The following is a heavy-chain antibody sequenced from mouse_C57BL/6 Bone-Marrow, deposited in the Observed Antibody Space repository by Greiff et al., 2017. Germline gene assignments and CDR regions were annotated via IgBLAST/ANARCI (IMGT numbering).Heavy chain of an antibody. CDR2: IDPSDSYT. J-gene: IGHJ4*01. V-gene: IGHV1-50*01. D-gene: IGHD2-1*01. CDR1: GYTFTSYW. CDR3: ARGPSMVTTLYYYAMDY. Sequence: QVQLQQPGAGLVKPGASVKLSCKASGYTFTSYWMQWVKQRPGQGLEWIGEIDPSDSYTNYNQKFKGKATLTVDTSSSTAYMQLSSLTSEDSAVYYCARGPSMVTTLYYYAMDYWGQGTSVTVSS.